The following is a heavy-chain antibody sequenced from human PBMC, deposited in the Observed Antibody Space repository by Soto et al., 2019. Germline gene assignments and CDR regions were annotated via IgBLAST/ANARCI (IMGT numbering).Heavy chain of an antibody. Sequence: PGGSLRLSCAASGFTFSSYGMHWVRQAPGKGLEWVAVIWYDGSNKYYADSVKGRFTISRDNSKNTLYLQMNSLRAEDTAVYYCARDFKVRIDPASYGMDVWGQGTTVTVSS. V-gene: IGHV3-33*01. J-gene: IGHJ6*02. CDR2: IWYDGSNK. D-gene: IGHD2-15*01. CDR1: GFTFSSYG. CDR3: ARDFKVRIDPASYGMDV.